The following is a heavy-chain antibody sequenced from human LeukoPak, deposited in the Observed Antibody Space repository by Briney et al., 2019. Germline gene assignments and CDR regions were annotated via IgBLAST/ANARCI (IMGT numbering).Heavy chain of an antibody. D-gene: IGHD6-19*01. CDR1: GFTFTNYA. CDR2: ITDSGGST. V-gene: IGHV3-23*01. J-gene: IGHJ4*02. CDR3: ARDLKAVAGTFDY. Sequence: GGSLRLSCAASGFTFTNYAMSWVRQAPGKGLEWVSAITDSGGSTYYADSVKGRFTISRDNSKNTLYLQLNSLRAEDTAVYYCARDLKAVAGTFDYWGQGTLVTVSS.